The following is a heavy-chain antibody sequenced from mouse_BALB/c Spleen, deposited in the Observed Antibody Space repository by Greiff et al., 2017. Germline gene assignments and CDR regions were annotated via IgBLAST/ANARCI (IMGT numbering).Heavy chain of an antibody. J-gene: IGHJ2*01. CDR1: GFNIKDTY. Sequence: VQLKESGAELVKPGASVKLSCTASGFNIKDTYMHWVKQRPEQGLEWIGRIDPANGNTKYDPKFQGKATITADTSSNTAYLQLSSLTSEDTAVYYCARDPRYYYGSSYAYWGQGTTLTVSS. CDR2: IDPANGNT. D-gene: IGHD1-1*01. V-gene: IGHV14-3*02. CDR3: ARDPRYYYGSSYAY.